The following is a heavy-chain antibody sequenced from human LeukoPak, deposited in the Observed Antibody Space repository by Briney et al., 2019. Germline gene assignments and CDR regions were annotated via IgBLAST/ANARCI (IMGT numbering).Heavy chain of an antibody. CDR2: INTNTGNP. D-gene: IGHD6-13*01. Sequence: ASVKVSCKASGYTFTSYAMNWVRHAPGQGLEWMGWINTNTGNPTYAQGFTGRIVFSFDTSFSTAYLQISGLKADDTDGYCCACGTQLVSDIGYWGQGTLVTVSS. V-gene: IGHV7-4-1*02. CDR3: ACGTQLVSDIGY. CDR1: GYTFTSYA. J-gene: IGHJ4*02.